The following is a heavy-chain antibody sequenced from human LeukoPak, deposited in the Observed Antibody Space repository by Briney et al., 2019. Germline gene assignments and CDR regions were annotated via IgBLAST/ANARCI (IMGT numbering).Heavy chain of an antibody. V-gene: IGHV4-4*07. J-gene: IGHJ6*03. Sequence: SETLSLTCTVSGGPISSYYWSWIRQPAGKGLGWIGRIYTSGSTNYNPSLKSRVTISVDKSKNQFSLKLSSVTAADTAVYYCASQLWSGYYYYYMDVWGKGTTVTVSS. CDR1: GGPISSYY. CDR2: IYTSGST. D-gene: IGHD3-3*01. CDR3: ASQLWSGYYYYYMDV.